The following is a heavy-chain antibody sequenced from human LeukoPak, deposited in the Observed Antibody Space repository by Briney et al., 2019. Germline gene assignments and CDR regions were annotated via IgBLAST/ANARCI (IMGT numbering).Heavy chain of an antibody. CDR2: ISSSSSYT. CDR1: GFTFSDYY. V-gene: IGHV3-11*06. Sequence: GGSLRLSCAASGFTFSDYYMSWIRQAPGKGLEWVSYISSSSSYTNYADSVKGRFTISRDNAKNSLYLQMNSLRAEDTAVYYCARYCSGGSCYSEYYYGMDVWGIGTTVTVSS. J-gene: IGHJ6*04. CDR3: ARYCSGGSCYSEYYYGMDV. D-gene: IGHD2-15*01.